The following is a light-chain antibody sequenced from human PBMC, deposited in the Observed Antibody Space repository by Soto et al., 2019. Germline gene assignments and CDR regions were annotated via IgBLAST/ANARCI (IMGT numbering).Light chain of an antibody. Sequence: QSALTQPPSASGSPGQSVTISCTGTSSDVDSYNYVSWYQQHPGRVPKLMIYEVSKRPSGVPDRFSGSKSGNTASLTVSGLQAEDEADYYCSSYGGSGMVFGGGTKVTVL. CDR1: SSDVDSYNY. V-gene: IGLV2-8*01. J-gene: IGLJ2*01. CDR3: SSYGGSGMV. CDR2: EVS.